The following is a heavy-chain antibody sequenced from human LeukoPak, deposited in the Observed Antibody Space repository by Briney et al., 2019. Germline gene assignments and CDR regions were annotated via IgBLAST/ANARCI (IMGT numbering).Heavy chain of an antibody. CDR2: IYHSGST. Sequence: SETLSLTCAVSGYSITSGYYWAWIRQHPGKGLERIGNIYHSGSTYYNPSLRSRVTVSVDTSKNQFSLKLSSVTAADTAVYYCTRGDYFDSTGYEGAFDIWGQGTMVTVSS. D-gene: IGHD3-22*01. V-gene: IGHV4-38-2*01. CDR1: GYSITSGYY. J-gene: IGHJ3*02. CDR3: TRGDYFDSTGYEGAFDI.